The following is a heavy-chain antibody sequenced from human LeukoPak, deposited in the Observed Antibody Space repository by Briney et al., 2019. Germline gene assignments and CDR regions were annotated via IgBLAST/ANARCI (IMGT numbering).Heavy chain of an antibody. CDR3: ARGALRSAVRPGWFDP. Sequence: SETLSLTCAVYGGSFSGYYWSWIRQPPGKGLEWIGEINHSGSTNYNPSLKSRVTISVDTSKNQFSLKLSSVTAADTAVYYCARGALRSAVRPGWFDPWGQGILVTVSS. J-gene: IGHJ5*02. CDR2: INHSGST. D-gene: IGHD3-10*01. V-gene: IGHV4-34*01. CDR1: GGSFSGYY.